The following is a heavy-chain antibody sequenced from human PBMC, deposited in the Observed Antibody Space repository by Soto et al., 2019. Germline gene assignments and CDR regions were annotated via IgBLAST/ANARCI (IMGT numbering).Heavy chain of an antibody. J-gene: IGHJ5*02. CDR1: GASISGFY. V-gene: IGHV4-4*07. Sequence: SEALSGTCAASGASISGFYWSWIRKSAGKGLEWIGRIYATGTTDYNPSLKSRVMMSVDTSKKQFSLKLRSVTAADTAVYYCVRDGTKTLRDWFDPRGQGISVTVSS. CDR3: VRDGTKTLRDWFDP. CDR2: IYATGTT. D-gene: IGHD1-1*01.